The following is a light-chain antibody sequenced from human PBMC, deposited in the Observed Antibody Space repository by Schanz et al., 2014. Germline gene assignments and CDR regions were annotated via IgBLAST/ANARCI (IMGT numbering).Light chain of an antibody. CDR2: DAS. CDR3: QQYGSSPWT. CDR1: QSVNRNF. Sequence: DIVLTQSPGTLSLAPGDRATLSCRASQSVNRNFLAWYQQHSGQAPRLLIHDASTRATGIPGRFSGSGSGTDFTLTISRLEPEDFAVYYCQQYGSSPWTFGQGTKVEIK. J-gene: IGKJ1*01. V-gene: IGKV3-20*01.